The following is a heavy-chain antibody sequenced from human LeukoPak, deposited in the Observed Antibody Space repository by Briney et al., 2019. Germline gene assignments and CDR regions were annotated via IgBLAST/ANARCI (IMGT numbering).Heavy chain of an antibody. Sequence: ASVKVSCKASGYTFTGYYMHWVRQAPGQGLEWMGWINPNSDGTNYAQKFQGRVTMTRDTSISTGYMELSRLRSDDTAVYYCARSRYSYGILDFDYWGQGTLVTVSS. CDR3: ARSRYSYGILDFDY. CDR1: GYTFTGYY. D-gene: IGHD5-18*01. CDR2: INPNSDGT. J-gene: IGHJ4*02. V-gene: IGHV1-2*02.